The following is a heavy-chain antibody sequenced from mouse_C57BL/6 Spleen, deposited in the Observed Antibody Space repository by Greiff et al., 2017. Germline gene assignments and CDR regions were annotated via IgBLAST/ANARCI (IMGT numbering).Heavy chain of an antibody. CDR3: ARHITTVVDYYAMDY. CDR2: IWSDGST. Sequence: VNVVESGPGLVAPSQSLSITCTVSGFSLTSYGVHWVRQPPGKGLEWLVVIWSDGSTTYNSALKSRLSISKDNSKSQVFLKMNSLQTDDTAMYYCARHITTVVDYYAMDYWGQGTSVTVSS. J-gene: IGHJ4*01. V-gene: IGHV2-6-1*01. CDR1: GFSLTSYG. D-gene: IGHD1-1*01.